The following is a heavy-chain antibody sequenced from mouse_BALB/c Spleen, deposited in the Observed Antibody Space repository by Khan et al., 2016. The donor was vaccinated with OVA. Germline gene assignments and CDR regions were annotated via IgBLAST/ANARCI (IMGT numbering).Heavy chain of an antibody. Sequence: QVQLKESGPGLAAPSQSLSITCTISGFSLTNYGVHWVRQPPGKGLEWLVVIWSDGSTTYNSALKSRLTITQDNSQSQAFLKMNSLQTDDTAIYVCARQPYYHYNIMDYWGQGTSVTVSS. J-gene: IGHJ4*01. CDR1: GFSLTNYG. CDR3: ARQPYYHYNIMDY. D-gene: IGHD2-10*01. V-gene: IGHV2-6-1*01. CDR2: IWSDGST.